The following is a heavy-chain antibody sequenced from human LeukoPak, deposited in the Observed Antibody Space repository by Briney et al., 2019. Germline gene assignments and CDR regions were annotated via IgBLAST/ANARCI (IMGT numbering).Heavy chain of an antibody. D-gene: IGHD3-22*01. V-gene: IGHV3-74*01. Sequence: GGSLRLSCAASGFTFNSYWMVWFRQAPGKGLVWVSCINPDGSWTLHADSVKGRFAISRDYARNTLYLQMNSLGVEDTAMYYCAGSHGSGYYAIDYWGQGTLVTVSS. CDR3: AGSHGSGYYAIDY. CDR2: INPDGSWT. J-gene: IGHJ4*02. CDR1: GFTFNSYW.